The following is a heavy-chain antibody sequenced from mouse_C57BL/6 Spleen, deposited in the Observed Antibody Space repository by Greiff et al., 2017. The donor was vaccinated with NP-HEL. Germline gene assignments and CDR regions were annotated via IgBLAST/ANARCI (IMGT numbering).Heavy chain of an antibody. Sequence: QVQLKQSGAELVKPGASVKISCKASGYAFSSYWMNWVKQRPGKGLEWIGQIYPGDGDTNYNGKFKGKATLTADKSSSTAYMQLSSLTSEDSAVYFCARNWDEGDWYFDVWGTGTTVTVSS. CDR2: IYPGDGDT. CDR3: ARNWDEGDWYFDV. V-gene: IGHV1-80*01. CDR1: GYAFSSYW. D-gene: IGHD4-1*01. J-gene: IGHJ1*03.